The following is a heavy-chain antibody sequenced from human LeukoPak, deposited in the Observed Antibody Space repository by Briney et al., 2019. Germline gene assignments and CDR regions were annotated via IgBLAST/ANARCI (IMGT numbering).Heavy chain of an antibody. CDR2: IYYSGST. V-gene: IGHV4-39*01. CDR3: ARIVVVPAAMPLDYYYGMDV. J-gene: IGHJ6*02. D-gene: IGHD2-2*01. Sequence: SETLSLTCTVSGGSISSSSYYWGWIRQPPGKGLEWIVSIYYSGSTYYNPSLKSRVTISVDTSKNQFSLKLSSVTAADTAVYYCARIVVVPAAMPLDYYYGMDVWGQGTTVTVSS. CDR1: GGSISSSSYY.